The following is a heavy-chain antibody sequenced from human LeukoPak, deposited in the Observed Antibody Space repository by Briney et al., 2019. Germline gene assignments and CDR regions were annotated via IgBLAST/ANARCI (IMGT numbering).Heavy chain of an antibody. J-gene: IGHJ4*02. D-gene: IGHD3-16*02. CDR3: AKGVWGSYRYFDY. CDR1: GFTFSSYG. CDR2: ISGSGGST. Sequence: GGSLRLSCAASGFTFSSYGMSWVRQAPGKGLEWVSAISGSGGSTYYADSVKGRFTISRDNSKNTLYLQMNSLRAVDTAVYYCAKGVWGSYRYFDYWGQGTLVTVSS. V-gene: IGHV3-23*01.